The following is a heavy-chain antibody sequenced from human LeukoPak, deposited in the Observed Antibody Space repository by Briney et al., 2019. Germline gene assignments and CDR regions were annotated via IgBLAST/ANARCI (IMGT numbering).Heavy chain of an antibody. CDR2: ISGSGGST. V-gene: IGHV3-23*01. D-gene: IGHD4-17*01. CDR3: AKGASYGDYREFDY. J-gene: IGHJ4*02. CDR1: GFTFSSYT. Sequence: GGSVRLSCAASGFTFSSYTMSWVRQAPGKGLEWVSAISGSGGSTYYADSVKGRFTISRDNSKNTLYLQMNSLRAEDTAVYYCAKGASYGDYREFDYWGQGTLVTVSS.